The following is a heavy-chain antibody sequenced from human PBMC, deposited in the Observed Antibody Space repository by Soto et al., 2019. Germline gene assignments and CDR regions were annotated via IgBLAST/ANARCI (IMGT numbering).Heavy chain of an antibody. CDR3: ARSASYVNGFDS. CDR2: MYSGGNT. V-gene: IGHV3-53*01. CDR1: AFSVSNHF. D-gene: IGHD1-26*01. J-gene: IGHJ4*02. Sequence: PGGSLRLSCAASAFSVSNHFMNWVRQAPGKALEWVSVMYSGGNTYYADSVKGRFSISRDNSKNTLYLQMNSLSPEDTAVYYCARSASYVNGFDSWGQGTLVTVSS.